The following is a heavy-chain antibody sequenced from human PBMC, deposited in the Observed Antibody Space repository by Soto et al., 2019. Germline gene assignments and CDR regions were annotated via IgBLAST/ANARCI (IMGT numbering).Heavy chain of an antibody. CDR1: GYTFTSYG. CDR3: ARECIAARRYYYGMDV. Sequence: SVKVSCKASGYTFTSYGISWVRQAPVQGLEWMGGIIPIFGTANYAQKFQGRVTITADESTSTAYIELSSLRSEDTAVYYCARECIAARRYYYGMDVWGQGTTVTVSS. D-gene: IGHD6-6*01. CDR2: IIPIFGTA. J-gene: IGHJ6*02. V-gene: IGHV1-69*01.